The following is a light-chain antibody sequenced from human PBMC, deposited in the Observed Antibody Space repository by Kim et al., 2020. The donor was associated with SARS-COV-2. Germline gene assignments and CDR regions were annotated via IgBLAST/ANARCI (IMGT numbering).Light chain of an antibody. J-gene: IGKJ4*01. CDR1: QSISRY. CDR3: QQRSTWPLT. V-gene: IGKV3-11*01. CDR2: DAS. Sequence: LSPGERATLSCRASQSISRYLAWYQQKPGQAPRLFIYDASNRATGIPARFSGSGSGTDFTLTISSLEPEDFAVYYCQQRSTWPLTFGGGTKVDIK.